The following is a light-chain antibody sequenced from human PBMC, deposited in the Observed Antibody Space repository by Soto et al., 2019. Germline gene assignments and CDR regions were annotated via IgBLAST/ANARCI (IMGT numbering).Light chain of an antibody. Sequence: EIVMTQSPATLSVSPGERATLSCRASQSVLSNLAWYQQKPGQSPRLLIYGASSRAAGIPARFSGSGSGTDFTLTISSLQSEDFAVYYCQQYDNWPRTFGQGTKVEVK. V-gene: IGKV3-15*01. CDR3: QQYDNWPRT. CDR2: GAS. J-gene: IGKJ1*01. CDR1: QSVLSN.